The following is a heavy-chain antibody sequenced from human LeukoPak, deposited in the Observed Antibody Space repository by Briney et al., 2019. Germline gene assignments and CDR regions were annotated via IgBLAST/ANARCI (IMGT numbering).Heavy chain of an antibody. CDR3: ARATGDGIYYYDSSGYYPFDY. D-gene: IGHD3-22*01. CDR2: IIPILGIA. Sequence: SVKVSCKASGGTFSSYAISWVRQAPGQGLEWMGRIIPILGIANYAQKFQGRVTITADKSTSTAYMELSSLRSEDTDVYYCARATGDGIYYYDSSGYYPFDYWGQGTLVTVSS. J-gene: IGHJ4*02. V-gene: IGHV1-69*04. CDR1: GGTFSSYA.